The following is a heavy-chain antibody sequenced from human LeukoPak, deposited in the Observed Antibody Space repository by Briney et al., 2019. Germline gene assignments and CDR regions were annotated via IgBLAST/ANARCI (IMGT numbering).Heavy chain of an antibody. Sequence: GASVKVSCKASGYTFTSYDINWVRQATGQGLEWMGWMNPNSGTTGFAQKFQGRITMTRDTSISTAYMELSSLRSEDTAVYYCARVFCSGGNCYRYFDYRGQGTLVTVSS. CDR3: ARVFCSGGNCYRYFDY. V-gene: IGHV1-8*01. J-gene: IGHJ4*02. D-gene: IGHD2-15*01. CDR1: GYTFTSYD. CDR2: MNPNSGTT.